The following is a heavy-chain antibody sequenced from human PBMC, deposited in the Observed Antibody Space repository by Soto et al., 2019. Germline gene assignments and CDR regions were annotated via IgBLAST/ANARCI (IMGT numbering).Heavy chain of an antibody. Sequence: ASETLSLTCTVSGGSINSGGYYWSWIRQHPGKGLEWIGFIYYSGSTYYNPSLKSRLAISLDTSKNQFSLKLTSVTAADTAVYFCARVTTILNWFDPWGQGTLVTVSS. CDR3: ARVTTILNWFDP. CDR1: GGSINSGGYY. CDR2: IYYSGST. D-gene: IGHD3-3*01. V-gene: IGHV4-31*03. J-gene: IGHJ5*02.